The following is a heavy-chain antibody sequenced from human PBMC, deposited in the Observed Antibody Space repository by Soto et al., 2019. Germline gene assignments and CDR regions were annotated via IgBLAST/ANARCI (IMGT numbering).Heavy chain of an antibody. Sequence: EVQLLESGGGLVQPGESLRLSCAASGFTFSSYATTWVCQAPGKGLEWVSSISANGDSIYYADSVKGRFTISRDNSKNTLYLQMNSLRAEDTAVYYCAKVRTWTYLDYWGQGTLVTVSS. CDR3: AKVRTWTYLDY. D-gene: IGHD1-1*01. CDR2: ISANGDSI. V-gene: IGHV3-23*01. J-gene: IGHJ4*02. CDR1: GFTFSSYA.